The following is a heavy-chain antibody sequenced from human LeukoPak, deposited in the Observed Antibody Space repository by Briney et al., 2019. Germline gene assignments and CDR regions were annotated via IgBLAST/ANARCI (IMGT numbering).Heavy chain of an antibody. D-gene: IGHD1-26*01. J-gene: IGHJ4*02. CDR3: VYYLVGAKRSFDY. CDR1: GFTFSSYS. CDR2: ISSSSSYI. V-gene: IGHV3-21*01. Sequence: GGSLRLSCAASGFTFSSYSMNWVRQAPGKGLEWVSSISSSSSYIYYADSVKGRFNISRDNAKNSLFMRMTSLRAEDTAVYFCVYYLVGAKRSFDYWGQGTLVTVSS.